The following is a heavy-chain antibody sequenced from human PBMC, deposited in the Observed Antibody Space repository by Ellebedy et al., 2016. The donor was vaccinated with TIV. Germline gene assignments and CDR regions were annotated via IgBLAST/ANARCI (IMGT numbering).Heavy chain of an antibody. D-gene: IGHD6-13*01. V-gene: IGHV4-4*07. CDR2: IYTSGST. CDR1: GGSISSYY. J-gene: IGHJ6*03. CDR3: ARVRSSSWYDMDV. Sequence: SETLSLTXTVSGGSISSYYWSWIRQPPGKGLEWIGRIYTSGSTNYNPSLKSRVTMSVDTSKNQFSLKLSSVTAADTAVYYCARVRSSSWYDMDVWGKGTTVTVSS.